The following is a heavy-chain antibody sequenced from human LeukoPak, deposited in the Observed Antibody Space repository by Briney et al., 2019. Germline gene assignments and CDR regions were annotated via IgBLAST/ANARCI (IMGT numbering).Heavy chain of an antibody. Sequence: SETLSLTCTVSGGPISSYYWSWIRQPPGKGLEWIGYIYYSGSTNYNPSLKSRVTISVDTSKNQFSLKLSSVAAADTAVYYCARLRGSYFDYWGQGTLVTVSS. CDR2: IYYSGST. CDR3: ARLRGSYFDY. J-gene: IGHJ4*02. D-gene: IGHD3-16*01. CDR1: GGPISSYY. V-gene: IGHV4-59*08.